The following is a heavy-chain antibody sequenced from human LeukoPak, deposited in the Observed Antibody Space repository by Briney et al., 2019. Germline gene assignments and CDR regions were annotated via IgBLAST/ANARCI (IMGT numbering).Heavy chain of an antibody. CDR2: ITGGGETT. CDR3: AKGIYYDSGSCNK. CDR1: GFTFKSFA. D-gene: IGHD3-10*01. Sequence: GSLRLSCAASGFTFKSFAMTWVRQTPGEGLEWVSTITGGGETTFHSNAMKGRFTISRDNSKNTLYLQMNSLRAEDTAVYFCAKGIYYDSGSCNKWGQGTTVTVSS. J-gene: IGHJ4*02. V-gene: IGHV3-23*01.